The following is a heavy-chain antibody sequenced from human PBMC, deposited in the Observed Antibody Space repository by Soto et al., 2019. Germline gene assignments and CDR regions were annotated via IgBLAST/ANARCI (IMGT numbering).Heavy chain of an antibody. J-gene: IGHJ4*02. CDR3: AKVIGHVDTAMVTSEGPYFDY. CDR2: ISGSGGST. V-gene: IGHV3-23*01. D-gene: IGHD5-18*01. Sequence: GGSLRLSCAASGFTFSSYAMSWVRQAPGKGLEWVSAISGSGGSTYYADSVKGRFTISRDNSKNTLYLQMNSLRAEDTAVHYCAKVIGHVDTAMVTSEGPYFDYWGQGTLVTVS. CDR1: GFTFSSYA.